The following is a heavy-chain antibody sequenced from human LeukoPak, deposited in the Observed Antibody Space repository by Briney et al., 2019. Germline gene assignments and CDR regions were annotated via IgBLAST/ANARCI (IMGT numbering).Heavy chain of an antibody. V-gene: IGHV3-74*01. CDR1: GFTFSSYV. D-gene: IGHD4-23*01. CDR2: ISHDGII. J-gene: IGHJ4*02. Sequence: GGSLRLSCETAGFTFSSYVMHWVRRTPGKGLVWVSRISHDGIISYADSVKGRFTISRDNAKNTLILQMNSLRVEDTAVYYCAKDRSVYGGNRLFDYWGQGTLVTVSS. CDR3: AKDRSVYGGNRLFDY.